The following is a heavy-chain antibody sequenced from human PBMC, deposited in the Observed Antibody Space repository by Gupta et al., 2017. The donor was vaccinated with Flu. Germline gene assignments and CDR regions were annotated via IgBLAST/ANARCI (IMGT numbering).Heavy chain of an antibody. D-gene: IGHD2-21*02. CDR2: IWYDGSNK. V-gene: IGHV3-33*01. CDR1: GFTFSSYG. CDR3: ARPGVVTAERYYYYGMDV. J-gene: IGHJ6*02. Sequence: QVQLVESGGGVVQHGRSLRLSCAASGFTFSSYGMHWSRQAPGKGLEWVAVIWYDGSNKYYADSVKGRFTISRDNSKNTLYLQMNSLRAEDTAVYYCARPGVVTAERYYYYGMDVWGQGTTVTGSS.